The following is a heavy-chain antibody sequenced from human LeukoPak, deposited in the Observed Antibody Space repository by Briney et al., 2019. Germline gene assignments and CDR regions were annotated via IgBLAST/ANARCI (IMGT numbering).Heavy chain of an antibody. CDR1: GYSISSGYY. J-gene: IGHJ4*02. CDR3: ARGRDSYDSGDFDY. V-gene: IGHV4-38-2*01. CDR2: IYHSGST. D-gene: IGHD3-22*01. Sequence: PSESLSLTCAVSGYSISSGYYCGWIRQPPGKGREWIGSIYHSGSTYYNPSRRSRVTISVDTSKNQFSLKLSSVTAADTAVYYCARGRDSYDSGDFDYWGQGTLVTVSS.